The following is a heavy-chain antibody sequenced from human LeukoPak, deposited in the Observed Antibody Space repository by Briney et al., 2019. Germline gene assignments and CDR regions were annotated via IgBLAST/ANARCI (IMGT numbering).Heavy chain of an antibody. V-gene: IGHV1-18*01. J-gene: IGHJ4*02. CDR1: GYTFGSYT. CDR2: ISAYSGNT. CDR3: ARTQLTTPSFDY. Sequence: ASVKVSCKASGYTFGSYTISWVRQAPGQGLEWMGWISAYSGNTNYEQKFQGRVTMATDASTTTAYMELRGLRSDDTAVYYCARTQLTTPSFDYWGQGTLVTVSS. D-gene: IGHD1-1*01.